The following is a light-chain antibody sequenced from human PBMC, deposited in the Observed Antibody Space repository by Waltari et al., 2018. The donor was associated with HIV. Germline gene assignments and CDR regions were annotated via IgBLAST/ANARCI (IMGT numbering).Light chain of an antibody. CDR2: EVS. Sequence: QSALTQPPSASGSPGQSVTISCTGTSSDVGGYNYVSWYQQHPGKAPKLMIYEVSKLPSWVPDRFSGSKSGNTASLTVSGLQAEDEADYYCSSYAGSNNIVVFGGGTKLTVL. CDR3: SSYAGSNNIVV. J-gene: IGLJ2*01. V-gene: IGLV2-8*01. CDR1: SSDVGGYNY.